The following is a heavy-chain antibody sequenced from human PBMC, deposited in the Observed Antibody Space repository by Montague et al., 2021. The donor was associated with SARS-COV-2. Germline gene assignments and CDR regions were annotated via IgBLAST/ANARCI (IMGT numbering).Heavy chain of an antibody. CDR3: AMRGGALDAFDI. Sequence: SETLSLTCTSTRGSIITSRDYSCRSRQPRGKGLDWIGRIYYSGRTYDKPSLRGQGTISVDTSKNQFSLKLSSVTAADTAVYYCAMRGGALDAFDIWGQGTTLTVS. CDR1: RGSIITSRDY. J-gene: IGHJ3*02. V-gene: IGHV4-39*01. CDR2: IYYSGRT. D-gene: IGHD4-17*01.